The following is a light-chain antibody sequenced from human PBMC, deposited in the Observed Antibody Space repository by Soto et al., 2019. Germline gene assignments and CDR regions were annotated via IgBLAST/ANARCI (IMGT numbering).Light chain of an antibody. CDR3: SSYTSSDTPYV. CDR2: VVS. Sequence: QSALTQPASVSGSPGQSITISCTGTSIDVGSYNYVSWYQQHPDKAPKLMIYVVSNRPSGVSSRFSGSKSGNTASLTISGLQAEDEADYYCSSYTSSDTPYVFGTGTKLTVL. V-gene: IGLV2-14*01. J-gene: IGLJ1*01. CDR1: SIDVGSYNY.